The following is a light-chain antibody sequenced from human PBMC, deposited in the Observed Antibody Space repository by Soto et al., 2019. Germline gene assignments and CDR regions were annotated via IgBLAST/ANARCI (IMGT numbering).Light chain of an antibody. J-gene: IGLJ1*01. V-gene: IGLV2-8*01. CDR3: SSYAGNNIFYV. CDR2: EVS. Sequence: QSVLAQPPSASGSPGQSVTISCAGTSNDVGGYNFVSWYQQHPGKAPKLMIFEVSKRPSGVPDRFSGSKLGNTASLTVSGLQAEDEADYYCSSYAGNNIFYVFGTGTKLTVL. CDR1: SNDVGGYNF.